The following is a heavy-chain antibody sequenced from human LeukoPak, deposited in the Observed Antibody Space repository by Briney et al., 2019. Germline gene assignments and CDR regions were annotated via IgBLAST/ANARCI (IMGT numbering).Heavy chain of an antibody. D-gene: IGHD2-2*01. CDR1: GGSISSYY. CDR3: ARGLSQVVVVPAATYYYYYMDV. V-gene: IGHV4-59*01. Sequence: SETLSLTCTVSGGSISSYYWSWIRQPPGKGLEWIGYIYYSGSTNYNPSLKSRVTISVDTSKNQFSLKLSSVTAADTAVYYCARGLSQVVVVPAATYYYYYMDVWGKGTTVNVPS. CDR2: IYYSGST. J-gene: IGHJ6*03.